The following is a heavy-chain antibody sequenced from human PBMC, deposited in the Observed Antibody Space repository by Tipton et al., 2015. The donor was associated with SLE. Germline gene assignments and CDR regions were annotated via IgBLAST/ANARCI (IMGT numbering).Heavy chain of an antibody. D-gene: IGHD1-26*01. CDR3: ASLSAEGDAFDI. J-gene: IGHJ3*02. CDR2: LYYSGST. CDR1: GGSFSVCY. Sequence: TLSLTCAVYGGSFSVCYWSWIRQPPGKGLEWIGYLYYSGSTNYNPSLKSRVTISVDMSKNQFSLKLSSVTAADTAVYYCASLSAEGDAFDIWGQVTMVTVSS. V-gene: IGHV4-59*01.